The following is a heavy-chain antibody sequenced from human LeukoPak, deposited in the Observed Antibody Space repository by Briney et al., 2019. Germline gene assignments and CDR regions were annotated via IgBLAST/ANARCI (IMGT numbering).Heavy chain of an antibody. J-gene: IGHJ3*02. CDR2: IRRGANSYTT. CDR1: GFTFSDYI. D-gene: IGHD3-16*01. Sequence: GGSLRLSCAATGFTFSDYILDWVRQAPGKGLEWVGRIRRGANSYTTEYAASVKGRFTISRDDSKNSLYLHMNSLKTEDTAVYHCSRDGGEGGNSAFDIWGQGTMVTVSS. V-gene: IGHV3-72*01. CDR3: SRDGGEGGNSAFDI.